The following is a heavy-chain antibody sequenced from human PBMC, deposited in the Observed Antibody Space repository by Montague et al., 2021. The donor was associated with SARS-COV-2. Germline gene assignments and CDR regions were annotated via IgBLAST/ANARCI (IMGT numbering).Heavy chain of an antibody. J-gene: IGHJ3*02. CDR3: VRDHPYGGPRGAYDI. CDR2: IYDGRAV. Sequence: SETLSLTCTVSGGSITGYYWSWLRRSPGKGLEWIAYIYDGRAVNYNPSLGSRVTLSTDTSKNQFSLKVNSVTAADTAVYYCVRDHPYGGPRGAYDIWGQGTVVTVSS. V-gene: IGHV4-59*01. D-gene: IGHD4-23*01. CDR1: GGSITGYY.